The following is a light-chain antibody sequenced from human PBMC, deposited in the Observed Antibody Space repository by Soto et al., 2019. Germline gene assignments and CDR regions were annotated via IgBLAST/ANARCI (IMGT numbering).Light chain of an antibody. CDR2: KVS. CDR3: RQGTHWPPWT. V-gene: IGKV2-30*01. J-gene: IGKJ1*01. Sequence: DVVMTQSPLSLPVTLGQPASISCRSSQSLVYSDGNTYLNWFQQRPGQSPRRLIYKVSNRDSGVPDRFSGSGSGHDFTLKISRVEAEDVGVYYCRQGTHWPPWTFGQGTKVEIK. CDR1: QSLVYSDGNTY.